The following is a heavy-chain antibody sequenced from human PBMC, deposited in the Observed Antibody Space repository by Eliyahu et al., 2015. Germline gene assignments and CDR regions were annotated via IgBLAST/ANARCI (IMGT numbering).Heavy chain of an antibody. J-gene: IGHJ5*02. V-gene: IGHV4-39*01. CDR2: IYYSGST. Sequence: QLQLQESGPGLVKPSETLSLTCTVSGGXXXSXXYYWGWIRQPPGKGLEWIGSIYYSGSTYYNPSLKSRVTISVDTSKNQFSLKLSSVTAADTAVYYCARHGIVVVPAAKRVDWFDPWGQGTLVTVSS. CDR1: GGXXXSXXYY. D-gene: IGHD2-2*01. CDR3: ARHGIVVVPAAKRVDWFDP.